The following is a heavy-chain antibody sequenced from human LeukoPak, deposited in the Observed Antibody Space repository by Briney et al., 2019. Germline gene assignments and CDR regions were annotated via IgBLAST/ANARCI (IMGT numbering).Heavy chain of an antibody. CDR3: ARASGLGGSSSGAWGAIFDY. CDR1: GYSISSGYY. Sequence: SETLCLTCAASGYSISSGYYWGWLRHPPGKVLEWIGSIYHSGSTYYNPSLKSRVTISVDTSKNQFSLKLSSVTAADTAVYYCARASGLGGSSSGAWGAIFDYWGQGTLVTVSS. CDR2: IYHSGST. J-gene: IGHJ4*02. D-gene: IGHD1-26*01. V-gene: IGHV4-38-2*01.